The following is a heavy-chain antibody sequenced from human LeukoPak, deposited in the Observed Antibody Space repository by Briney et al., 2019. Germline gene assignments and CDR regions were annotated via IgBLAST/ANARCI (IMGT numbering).Heavy chain of an antibody. V-gene: IGHV3-23*01. CDR1: GFTFSSSA. CDR2: ISDTGRLS. Sequence: PGGSLRLSCAASGFTFSSSAMSWVRQAPGKGLEWVAAISDTGRLSYCADSVNGRFTISRDNSKNTLYLQMNSLRAEDTAVYYCAKDLDSGGDYDNPFDYWSQGTLVTVSS. D-gene: IGHD4-17*01. J-gene: IGHJ4*02. CDR3: AKDLDSGGDYDNPFDY.